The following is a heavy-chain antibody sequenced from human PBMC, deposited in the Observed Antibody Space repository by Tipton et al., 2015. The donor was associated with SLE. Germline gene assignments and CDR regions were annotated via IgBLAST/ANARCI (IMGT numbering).Heavy chain of an antibody. CDR2: IYSDGSNT. Sequence: LSLTCGASGFAFRRYWMHWVRQGPGKGLVWVSRIYSDGSNTMYADSVKGRFTISRDNAENTLYLQMNSLRAEDTAVYYCARSKSATDYFDYWGQGTLVTVSS. J-gene: IGHJ4*02. CDR3: ARSKSATDYFDY. CDR1: GFAFRRYW. D-gene: IGHD6-13*01. V-gene: IGHV3-74*03.